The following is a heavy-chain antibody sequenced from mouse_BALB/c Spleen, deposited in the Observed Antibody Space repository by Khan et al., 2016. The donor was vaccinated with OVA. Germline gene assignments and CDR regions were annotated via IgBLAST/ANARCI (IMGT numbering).Heavy chain of an antibody. V-gene: IGHV3-2*02. CDR3: ARGNYYGYYFDY. CDR1: GYSITSGYA. J-gene: IGHJ2*01. Sequence: EVQLVESGPGLVKPSQSLSLTCTVTGYSITSGYAWNWIRQFPGNKLEWMGYISYSGGTSYNPSHKSRISITRDTSKNQFFLQLNSVTTEDTATYYCARGNYYGYYFDYWGQGTTLTVSS. CDR2: ISYSGGT. D-gene: IGHD1-1*01.